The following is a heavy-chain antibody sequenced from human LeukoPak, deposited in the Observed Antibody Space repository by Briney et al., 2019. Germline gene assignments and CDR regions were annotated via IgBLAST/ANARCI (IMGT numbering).Heavy chain of an antibody. J-gene: IGHJ4*02. D-gene: IGHD6-13*01. V-gene: IGHV5-51*01. CDR2: IYPGDSDT. Sequence: GESLKISCKGSGYSFTSYWIGWVRQMPGKGLEWMGIIYPGDSDTRYSPSFQGQATISADKYISTAYLQWSSLKASDTAMYYCAREVQGEVSPSSSSEFDYWGQGTLVTVSS. CDR3: AREVQGEVSPSSSSEFDY. CDR1: GYSFTSYW.